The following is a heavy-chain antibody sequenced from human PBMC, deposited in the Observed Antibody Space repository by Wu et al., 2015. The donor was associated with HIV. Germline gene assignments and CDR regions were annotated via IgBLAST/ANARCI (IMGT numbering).Heavy chain of an antibody. Sequence: QVQLVQSGAEVKKPGASVTVSCKASGYIFTTYYIHWVRQAPGQGLEWMGRIIPKLGTKRYAQKFQGRVTMTKDTSTRTVYMKLSGLRSEDTAIYYCARDGGRGYNYASLDYWGQGTLITVSS. CDR1: GYIFTTYY. J-gene: IGHJ4*02. D-gene: IGHD5-18*01. CDR3: ARDGGRGYNYASLDY. CDR2: IIPKLGTK. V-gene: IGHV1-46*01.